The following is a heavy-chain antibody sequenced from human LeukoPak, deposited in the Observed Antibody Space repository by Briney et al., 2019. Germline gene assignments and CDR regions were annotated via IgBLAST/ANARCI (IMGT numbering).Heavy chain of an antibody. D-gene: IGHD3-3*01. CDR1: GYTFTSYY. CDR2: INPSGGST. Sequence: GASVKVSCKASGYTFTSYYMHWVRQAPGQGLEWMGIINPSGGSTSYAQKFQGRVTMTRDTSTSTVYMEVSSLRSEDTAVYYCARDRSDYDFWSGYYKMDVWGQGTTVTVSS. V-gene: IGHV1-46*01. J-gene: IGHJ6*02. CDR3: ARDRSDYDFWSGYYKMDV.